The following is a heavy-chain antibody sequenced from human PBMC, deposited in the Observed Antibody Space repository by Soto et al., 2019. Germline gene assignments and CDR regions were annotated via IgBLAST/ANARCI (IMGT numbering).Heavy chain of an antibody. CDR2: IKQDGTEK. J-gene: IGHJ4*02. D-gene: IGHD5-12*01. V-gene: IGHV3-7*01. CDR1: GFPFINYW. CDR3: ASVAI. Sequence: EVQLVESGGGLVQPGGSLRLSCSASGFPFINYWMSWVRQAPGKGLEWVANIKQDGTEKNYVDSVRGRFTISRDNAKNSLDLQMNSLTAEDTAVYYCASVAIWGQGTLVTVSS.